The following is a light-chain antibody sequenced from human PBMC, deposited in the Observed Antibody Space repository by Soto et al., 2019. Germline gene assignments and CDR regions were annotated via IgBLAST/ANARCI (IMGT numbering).Light chain of an antibody. J-gene: IGLJ3*02. CDR1: SYSIGSNY. CDR2: RDS. Sequence: QSVLTQPPSASGTPGQRVTISCSESSYSIGSNYIYWYQQLPGTAPKLLIYRDSQRPSGVPDRFSGSKSGTSASLAISGLRSEDAADYYCAAWDDSLRGWVFGGGTKVNVL. V-gene: IGLV1-47*01. CDR3: AAWDDSLRGWV.